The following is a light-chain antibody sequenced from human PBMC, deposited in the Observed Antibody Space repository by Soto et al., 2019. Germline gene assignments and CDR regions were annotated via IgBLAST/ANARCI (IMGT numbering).Light chain of an antibody. CDR2: DAS. Sequence: DIQMPQSPSSLYAYLGDRVTITCRASQSMSSYLNWYQQKPGKAPNLLIYDASSLQSRLASRFSGRGSGTQFTLTISSLQPDDFATYYCHQSYSTPPAFGHGTKLEIK. J-gene: IGKJ2*01. CDR3: HQSYSTPPA. V-gene: IGKV1-39*01. CDR1: QSMSSY.